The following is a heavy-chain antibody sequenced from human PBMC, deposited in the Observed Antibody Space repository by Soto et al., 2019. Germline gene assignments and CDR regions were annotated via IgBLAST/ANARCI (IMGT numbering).Heavy chain of an antibody. CDR1: GYTFTGYY. J-gene: IGHJ3*02. CDR2: INPNSGGT. Sequence: ASVKVSCKASGYTFTGYYMHWVRQAPVQGLEWMGWINPNSGGTNYAQKFQGWVTMTRDTSISTAYMELSRLRSDDTAVYYCARVREYCSSTSCSYAFDIWGQGTMVTVSS. V-gene: IGHV1-2*04. D-gene: IGHD2-2*01. CDR3: ARVREYCSSTSCSYAFDI.